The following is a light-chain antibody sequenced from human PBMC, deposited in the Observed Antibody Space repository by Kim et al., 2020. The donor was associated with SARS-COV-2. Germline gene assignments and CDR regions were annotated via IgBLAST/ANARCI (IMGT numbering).Light chain of an antibody. Sequence: ALGQTVKRTCHGDSLKTSYATWYQQKPGQAPVLVLYGKDNRPSGIPDRFSGSSSSNTGSLTITGAQAEDEADYYCSSRDTTNSHVVFGGGTKVTVL. J-gene: IGLJ3*02. CDR3: SSRDTTNSHVV. V-gene: IGLV3-19*01. CDR1: SLKTSY. CDR2: GKD.